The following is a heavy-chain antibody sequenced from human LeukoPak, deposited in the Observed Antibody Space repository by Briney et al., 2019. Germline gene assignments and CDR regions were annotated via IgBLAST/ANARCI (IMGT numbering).Heavy chain of an antibody. J-gene: IGHJ4*02. CDR2: IKQDGSEK. D-gene: IGHD3-22*01. V-gene: IGHV3-7*05. CDR3: ARGGYYDSSGRNFDY. CDR1: GFTFSNYW. Sequence: GGSLRLSCAASGFTFSNYWMSWVRQAPGKGLEWVAKIKQDGSEKYYVDSVKGRFTISRDNAKNSLYLQMNSLRAEDTAVYYCARGGYYDSSGRNFDYWGQGTLDTVSS.